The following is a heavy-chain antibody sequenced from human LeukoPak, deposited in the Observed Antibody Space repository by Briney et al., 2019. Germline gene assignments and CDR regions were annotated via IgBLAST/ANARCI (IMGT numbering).Heavy chain of an antibody. V-gene: IGHV1-2*02. D-gene: IGHD1-1*01. CDR2: INPDSGGT. CDR1: GYTFTGYY. CDR3: ARSITATGH. J-gene: IGHJ4*02. Sequence: ASVKVSCKASGYTFTGYYIHWVRQAPGQGLEWMGYINPDSGGTNYAQKFQGRVTMTRDTSISTAYTELSGLTSDDTAVYYCARSITATGHWGQGTLVTVSS.